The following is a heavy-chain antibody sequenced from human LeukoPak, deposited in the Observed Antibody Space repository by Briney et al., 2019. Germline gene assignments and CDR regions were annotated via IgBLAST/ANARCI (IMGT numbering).Heavy chain of an antibody. V-gene: IGHV3-49*03. J-gene: IGHJ4*02. CDR2: IRSKAYGGTS. D-gene: IGHD3/OR15-3a*01. CDR3: TRGGWTVDY. Sequence: GRSLRLSCTTSGFTSGDYAMSWFRQAPGKGLEWVGFIRSKAYGGTSECAASVKGRFTISRDDSKNIAYLQMNSLKTEDTAVYYCTRGGWTVDYWGQGALVTVSS. CDR1: GFTSGDYA.